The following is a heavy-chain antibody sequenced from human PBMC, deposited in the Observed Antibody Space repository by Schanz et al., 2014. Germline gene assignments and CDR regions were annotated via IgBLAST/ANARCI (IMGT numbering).Heavy chain of an antibody. CDR3: ARGIVGAHFDY. CDR1: GFTSTDHY. Sequence: QVQLVQSGAEVKKPGASVKVSCKASGFTSTDHYVHWVRQAPGQGLEWMGRINPNSGDTKFAQSFQGRVTMTSDTSITTAYMELTRLRSDDTAVYYCARGIVGAHFDYWGQGTLVTASS. D-gene: IGHD1-26*01. J-gene: IGHJ4*02. CDR2: INPNSGDT. V-gene: IGHV1-2*06.